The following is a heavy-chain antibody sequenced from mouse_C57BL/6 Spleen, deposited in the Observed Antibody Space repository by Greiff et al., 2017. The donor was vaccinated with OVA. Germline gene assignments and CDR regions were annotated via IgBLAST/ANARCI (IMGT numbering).Heavy chain of an antibody. CDR2: INPSTGGT. J-gene: IGHJ2*01. V-gene: IGHV1-42*01. CDR3: ASLYYYGSSYGY. D-gene: IGHD1-1*01. CDR1: GYSFTGYY. Sequence: VQLQQSGPELVKPGASVKISCKASGYSFTGYYMNWVKPSPEKSLEWIGEINPSTGGTTYNQKFKAKATLTVDKSSSTAYMQLKSLTSEDSAVYYCASLYYYGSSYGYWGKGTTLTVSS.